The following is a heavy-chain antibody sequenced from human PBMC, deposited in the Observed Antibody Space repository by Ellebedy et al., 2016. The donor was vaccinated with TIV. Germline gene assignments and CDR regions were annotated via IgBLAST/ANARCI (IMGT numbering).Heavy chain of an antibody. Sequence: ASVKVSXKASRYTFTGYYMHWVRQAPGQGLEWMGWINPNSGGTNYAQKFQGRVTMTRDTSISTAYMELSRLRSDDTAVYYCAREGVVVPAAMDYYYYYMDVWGKGTTVTVSS. CDR3: AREGVVVPAAMDYYYYYMDV. V-gene: IGHV1-2*02. D-gene: IGHD2-2*01. J-gene: IGHJ6*03. CDR2: INPNSGGT. CDR1: RYTFTGYY.